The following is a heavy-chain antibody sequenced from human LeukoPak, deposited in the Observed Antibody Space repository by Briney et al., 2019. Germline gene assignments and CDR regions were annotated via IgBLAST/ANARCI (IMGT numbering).Heavy chain of an antibody. CDR1: GGSISSGGYY. D-gene: IGHD3-10*01. CDR3: ASGYYGSGSYLPGPEPLGY. J-gene: IGHJ4*02. CDR2: IYYSGST. Sequence: SETLSLTCTVSGGSISSGGYYWSWIRQHPGKGLEWIGYIYYSGSTYYNPSLKSRVTISVDTSKNQFSLKLSSVTAADTAVYYCASGYYGSGSYLPGPEPLGYWGQGTLVTVSS. V-gene: IGHV4-31*03.